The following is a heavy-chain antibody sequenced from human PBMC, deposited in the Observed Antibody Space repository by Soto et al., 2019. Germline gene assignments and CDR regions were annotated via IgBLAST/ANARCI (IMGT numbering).Heavy chain of an antibody. Sequence: GGSLRLCCAASGFTFSSYSMNWVRQAPGKGLEWVSSISSSSSYIYYADSVKGRFTISRDNAKNSLYLQMNSLRAEDTAVYYCARVLSGSFYYYYGMDVWGQGTTVTVSS. V-gene: IGHV3-21*01. D-gene: IGHD1-26*01. CDR2: ISSSSSYI. CDR3: ARVLSGSFYYYYGMDV. CDR1: GFTFSSYS. J-gene: IGHJ6*02.